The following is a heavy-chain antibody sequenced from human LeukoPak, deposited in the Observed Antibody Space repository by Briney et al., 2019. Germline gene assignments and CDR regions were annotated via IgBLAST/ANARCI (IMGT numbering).Heavy chain of an antibody. CDR1: GFTFSSYD. V-gene: IGHV3-30*03. D-gene: IGHD3-22*01. Sequence: PGGSLRLSCAASGFTFSSYDMHWVRQAPGKGLEWVAVISHDGSDKYYADSVKGRFTISRDNAKNSLYLQMNSLRAEDTAVYYCARDKGSRRYYDSSGSDAFDIWGQGTMVTVSS. CDR2: ISHDGSDK. CDR3: ARDKGSRRYYDSSGSDAFDI. J-gene: IGHJ3*02.